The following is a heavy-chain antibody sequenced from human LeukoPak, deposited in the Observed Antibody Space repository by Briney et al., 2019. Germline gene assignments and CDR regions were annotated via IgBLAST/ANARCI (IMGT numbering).Heavy chain of an antibody. CDR3: ARGRGDDILTGYYTPLDY. V-gene: IGHV4-34*01. Sequence: PSETLSLTCAVYGGSFSGYYWSWIRQPPGKGLEWTGEINHSGSTNYNPSLKSRVTISVDTSKNQFSLKLSSVTAADTAVYYCARGRGDDILTGYYTPLDYWGQGTLVTVSS. CDR1: GGSFSGYY. D-gene: IGHD3-9*01. J-gene: IGHJ4*02. CDR2: INHSGST.